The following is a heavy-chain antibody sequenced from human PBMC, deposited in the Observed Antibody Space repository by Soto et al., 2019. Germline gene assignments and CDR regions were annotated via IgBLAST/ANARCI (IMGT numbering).Heavy chain of an antibody. J-gene: IGHJ5*02. CDR3: AGEALRFCTSTSCSTDWFDP. CDR1: GYTFTSYA. CDR2: INAGNGDT. D-gene: IGHD2-2*01. Sequence: QVQLVQSGAEVKKPGASVKVSCKASGYTFTSYALDWVRQAPGQRLEWMGRINAGNGDTKYSQNFQGRVTITRDTSATTAYMELSSLRYEDTAVYYCAGEALRFCTSTSCSTDWFDPWGQGTLVTVSS. V-gene: IGHV1-3*01.